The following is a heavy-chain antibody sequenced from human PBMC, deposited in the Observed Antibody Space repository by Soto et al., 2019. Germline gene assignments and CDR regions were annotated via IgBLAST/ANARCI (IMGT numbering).Heavy chain of an antibody. Sequence: GGSVRLSCAASGFTFSSYAMSWVRQAPGKGLEWVSAISGSGGSTYYADSVKGRFTISRDNSKNTLYLQMNSLRAEDTAVYYCAKDTIIETTVTTGDYYYYYGMDVWGQGTTVTVSS. CDR3: AKDTIIETTVTTGDYYYYYGMDV. D-gene: IGHD4-17*01. CDR1: GFTFSSYA. CDR2: ISGSGGST. V-gene: IGHV3-23*01. J-gene: IGHJ6*02.